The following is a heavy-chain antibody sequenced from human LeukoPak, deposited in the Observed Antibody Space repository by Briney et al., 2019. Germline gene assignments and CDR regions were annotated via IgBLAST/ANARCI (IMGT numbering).Heavy chain of an antibody. CDR3: ARLEKRYCSSTSCSGYFQH. J-gene: IGHJ1*01. CDR2: IYPGDSDT. D-gene: IGHD2-2*01. Sequence: GESLKISCKGSGYSFTGYWIGWVRQMPGKGLEWMGIIYPGDSDTRYSPSFQGQVTISADKSISTAYLQWSSLKASDTAMYYCARLEKRYCSSTSCSGYFQHWGQGTLVTVSS. V-gene: IGHV5-51*01. CDR1: GYSFTGYW.